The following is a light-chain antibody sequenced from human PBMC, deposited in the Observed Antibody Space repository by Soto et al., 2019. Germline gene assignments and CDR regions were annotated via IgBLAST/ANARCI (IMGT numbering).Light chain of an antibody. Sequence: QSALTQPASVSGSPGQSITISCTGTSSDVGGYNYVSWYQQYPGEAPKLMIYDVSNRPSGVSDRFSGSKSGNTASLTISGLQAEDEADYYCSSYTRSSTRVFGGGTKLTV. CDR2: DVS. CDR3: SSYTRSSTRV. CDR1: SSDVGGYNY. V-gene: IGLV2-14*01. J-gene: IGLJ2*01.